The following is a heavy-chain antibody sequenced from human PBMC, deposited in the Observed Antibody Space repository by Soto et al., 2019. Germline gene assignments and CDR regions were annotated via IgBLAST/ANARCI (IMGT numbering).Heavy chain of an antibody. D-gene: IGHD3-22*01. Sequence: PGGSLRLSCAASGFTFSSYGMHWVRQAPGKGLEWVAVISYDGSNKYYADSVKGRFTISRDNAKNALYLQMSSLRDEDTAVYYCARDFYDSTLHFDYWGQGTLVTFSS. CDR1: GFTFSSYG. CDR3: ARDFYDSTLHFDY. V-gene: IGHV3-30*03. CDR2: ISYDGSNK. J-gene: IGHJ4*02.